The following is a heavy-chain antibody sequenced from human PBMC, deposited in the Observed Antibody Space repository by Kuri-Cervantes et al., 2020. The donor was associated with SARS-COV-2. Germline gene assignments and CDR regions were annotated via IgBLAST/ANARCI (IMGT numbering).Heavy chain of an antibody. CDR2: IYYSGST. CDR1: GGSISSYY. V-gene: IGHV4-59*08. Sequence: SETLSLTCTVSGGSISSYYWSWIRQPPGKGLEWIGSIYYSGSTNYNTSLKSRVTISVDTSKNQFPLKLSSVTDADTAVYYCARHDRGGWYSGAIDIWGQGTVVTVSS. D-gene: IGHD6-19*01. J-gene: IGHJ3*02. CDR3: ARHDRGGWYSGAIDI.